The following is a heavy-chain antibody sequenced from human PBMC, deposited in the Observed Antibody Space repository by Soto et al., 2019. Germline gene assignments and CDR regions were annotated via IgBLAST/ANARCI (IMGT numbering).Heavy chain of an antibody. V-gene: IGHV1-18*01. CDR3: ARDGGYSGYDSHYYHGMDV. CDR1: GYTFTSYG. Sequence: GASVKVSCKASGYTFTSYGISWVRQAPGQGLEWMGWISAYNGNTNYAQKLQGRVTMTTDTSTSTAYMELRSLRSDDTAVYYCARDGGYSGYDSHYYHGMDVWGQGTTVTVSS. CDR2: ISAYNGNT. D-gene: IGHD5-12*01. J-gene: IGHJ6*02.